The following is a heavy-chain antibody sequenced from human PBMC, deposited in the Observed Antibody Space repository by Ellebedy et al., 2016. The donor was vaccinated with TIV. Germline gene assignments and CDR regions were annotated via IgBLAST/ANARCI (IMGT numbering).Heavy chain of an antibody. CDR3: ARGDGYNRRYFQL. CDR1: GFTFSRHA. CDR2: ISGSGDST. J-gene: IGHJ1*01. Sequence: GESLKISCAASGFTFSRHAMSWVRQAPGKGLEWVSAISGSGDSTYYADSVRGRFTISRDISKNTVYLQMNSLRAEDTALYYCARGDGYNRRYFQLWGQGTLVTVSS. V-gene: IGHV3-23*01. D-gene: IGHD5-24*01.